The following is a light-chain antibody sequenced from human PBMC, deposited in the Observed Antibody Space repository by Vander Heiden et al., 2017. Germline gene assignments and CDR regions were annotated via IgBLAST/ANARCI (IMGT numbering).Light chain of an antibody. V-gene: IGKV1-39*01. CDR3: QQSYSTPST. J-gene: IGKJ4*01. CDR1: QSISSY. CDR2: AAS. Sequence: DLQMNPSPSSLSASVGDRVTISCRASQSISSYLNWYQQKPGKAPKLLIYAASTLQSGVPSRFSGSGSGTDFTLTISSLQPEDFATYYCQQSYSTPSTFGGGTKVEIK.